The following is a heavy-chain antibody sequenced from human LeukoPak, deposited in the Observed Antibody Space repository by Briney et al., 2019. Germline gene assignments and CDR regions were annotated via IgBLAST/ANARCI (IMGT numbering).Heavy chain of an antibody. Sequence: GGSLRLSCVGSGFTFSSYGMSWVRQAPGKGLEWVSGISGAGGGTYYADSVKGRFTISRDNSKNTLYLQMNSLRAEDTAVYYCARALRIYYYFDYWGQGTLVTVSS. CDR3: ARALRIYYYFDY. CDR1: GFTFSSYG. V-gene: IGHV3-23*01. D-gene: IGHD1-26*01. CDR2: ISGAGGGT. J-gene: IGHJ4*02.